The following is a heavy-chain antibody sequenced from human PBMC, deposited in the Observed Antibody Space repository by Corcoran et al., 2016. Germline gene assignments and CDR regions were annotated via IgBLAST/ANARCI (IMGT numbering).Heavy chain of an antibody. CDR2: ISSSSSYI. Sequence: EVQLVESGGGLVKPGGSLRLSCAASGFTFSSYSMNWVRQAPGKGLEWVSSISSSSSYIYYADSVKGRFTISRDNAKNSLYLQMNSLRAEGTAVYYCARCRRDGYNGWFDYWGQGTLFTVSS. CDR3: ARCRRDGYNGWFDY. J-gene: IGHJ4*02. D-gene: IGHD3-10*01. CDR1: GFTFSSYS. V-gene: IGHV3-21*01.